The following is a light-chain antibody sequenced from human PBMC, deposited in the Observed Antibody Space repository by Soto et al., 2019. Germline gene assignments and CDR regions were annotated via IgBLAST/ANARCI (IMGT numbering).Light chain of an antibody. J-gene: IGKJ3*01. CDR2: GAS. V-gene: IGKV3-20*01. CDR1: QRVSGNY. Sequence: EIVLTQSPGTLSLSPGERATLSCRASQRVSGNYLAWYQQKPGQAPRLLIYGASSRATGIPDRFSGSGSGTDFTLTISRLEPEDFAVYYCQQYDSYLTFGPGTKVDIK. CDR3: QQYDSYLT.